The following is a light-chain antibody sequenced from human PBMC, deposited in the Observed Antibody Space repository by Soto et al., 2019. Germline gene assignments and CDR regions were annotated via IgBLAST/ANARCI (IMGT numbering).Light chain of an antibody. Sequence: EIVLTQSPATLSLSPGERATLSCRASQSVGSYLAWYQHKPGQAPRLLIYDASNRATGIPARFSGSGSGTDFTLTISSLEPEEFAVYYCQQRNNWLPSITLGQGTRLEIK. V-gene: IGKV3-11*01. CDR3: QQRNNWLPSIT. CDR1: QSVGSY. CDR2: DAS. J-gene: IGKJ5*01.